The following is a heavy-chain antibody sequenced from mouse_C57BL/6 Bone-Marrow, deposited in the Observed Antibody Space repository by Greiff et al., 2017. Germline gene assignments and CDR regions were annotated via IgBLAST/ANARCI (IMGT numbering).Heavy chain of an antibody. V-gene: IGHV14-2*01. CDR3: TSSLIYYGTNY. J-gene: IGHJ2*01. D-gene: IGHD1-1*01. Sequence: EVQLQQSGAELVRPGASVKLSCTASGFNIKDDYIHWVKQRTEQGLEWIGRIDPEDGETKYAPKFQDKATITADTSSNTAYLQLSSLTSEDTAVYYCTSSLIYYGTNYWGQGTTLTVSS. CDR2: IDPEDGET. CDR1: GFNIKDDY.